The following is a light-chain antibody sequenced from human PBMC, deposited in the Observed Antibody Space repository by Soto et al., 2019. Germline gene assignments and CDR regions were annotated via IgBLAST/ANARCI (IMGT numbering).Light chain of an antibody. CDR3: QHYGTSPRT. V-gene: IGKV3-20*01. Sequence: EVVLTQSPGTLSLSPGERATLSCRASQGISSSYLAWYQEKTGQAPRLLIYGASSRATGIPDRFSGSGSGTDFTLTISRLEPEDFAVYYCQHYGTSPRTFGQGTKVEIK. CDR1: QGISSSY. CDR2: GAS. J-gene: IGKJ1*01.